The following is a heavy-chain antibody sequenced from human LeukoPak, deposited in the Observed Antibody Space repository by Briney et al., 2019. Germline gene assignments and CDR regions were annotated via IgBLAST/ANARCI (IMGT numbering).Heavy chain of an antibody. V-gene: IGHV3-64D*06. CDR2: ISSNGSST. D-gene: IGHD1-14*01. J-gene: IGHJ4*02. CDR3: VKPGTGS. Sequence: GGSLRLSCSASGFTFSRYAMNWVRQAPGKGLEYVSAISSNGSSTYCADSVKGRFTISRDNSKNTLYLQMSSLRPEDTAVYYCVKPGTGSWGQGTLVTVSS. CDR1: GFTFSRYA.